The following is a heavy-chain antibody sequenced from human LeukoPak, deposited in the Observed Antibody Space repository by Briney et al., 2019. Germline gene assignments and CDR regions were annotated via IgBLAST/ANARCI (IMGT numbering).Heavy chain of an antibody. D-gene: IGHD2-15*01. J-gene: IGHJ5*02. CDR2: MDTSGHT. Sequence: SETLSLTCIVPGGSISGYYWSWIRQPAGKGLEWIGHMDTSGHTNYNSSLMSRVTMSVDTSENQFSLRLTSVTAADTAVYYCARHWSHSVAQFGRSYWFDPWGQGTLVTVSS. V-gene: IGHV4-4*07. CDR3: ARHWSHSVAQFGRSYWFDP. CDR1: GGSISGYY.